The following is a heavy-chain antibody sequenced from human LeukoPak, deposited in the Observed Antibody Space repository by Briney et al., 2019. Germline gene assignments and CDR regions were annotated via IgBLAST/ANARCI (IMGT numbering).Heavy chain of an antibody. D-gene: IGHD6-6*01. CDR3: ARSLEYSSSHDI. CDR1: GGSISSYY. V-gene: IGHV4-59*12. J-gene: IGHJ3*02. CDR2: IYYSGST. Sequence: SETLSLTCTVSGGSISSYYWSWIRQPPGKGLEWIGYIYYSGSTNYNPSLKSRVTMSVDTSKNQFSLKLSSVTAADTAVYYCARSLEYSSSHDIWGQGTMVTVSS.